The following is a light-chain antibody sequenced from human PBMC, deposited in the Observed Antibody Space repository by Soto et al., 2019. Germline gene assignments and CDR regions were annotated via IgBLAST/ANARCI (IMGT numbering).Light chain of an antibody. CDR2: SDN. CDR1: SSNIGSYS. V-gene: IGLV1-44*01. Sequence: QSVLTQPPSASGTPGQKVTISCSGSSSNIGSYSLIWYQQFPGTAPRLLIYSDNQQPSGVPDSFSASTSGGSAALAISGLHQADEADFYCAEGYATRNGCVFGAGTKVTVL. J-gene: IGLJ1*01. CDR3: AEGYATRNGCV.